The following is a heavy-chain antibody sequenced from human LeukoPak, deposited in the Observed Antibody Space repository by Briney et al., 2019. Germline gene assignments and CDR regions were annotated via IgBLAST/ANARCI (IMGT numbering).Heavy chain of an antibody. D-gene: IGHD4-17*01. CDR3: ASKLTTGY. V-gene: IGHV3-66*01. CDR1: GLTVSSNY. Sequence: SGGSLRLSCVVSGLTVSSNYMSWVRQAPGKGLEWVSVIYSGGTTNYADSVKGRFLVYRDNSKNTLYLQMNSLRAEDRPVYYCASKLTTGYWGQGTLVTVSS. CDR2: IYSGGTT. J-gene: IGHJ4*02.